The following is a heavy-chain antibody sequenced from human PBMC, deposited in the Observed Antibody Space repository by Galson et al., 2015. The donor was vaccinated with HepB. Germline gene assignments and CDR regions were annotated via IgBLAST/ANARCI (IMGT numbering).Heavy chain of an antibody. CDR1: GGSISSYY. J-gene: IGHJ5*02. CDR3: ARELASGYDFSDYFDP. V-gene: IGHV4-59*01. Sequence: SETLSLTCTVSGGSISSYYWSWIRQPPGKGLEWIGYIYYSGSTNYNPSLKSRVTISVDTSKNQFSLKLSSVTAADTAVYYCARELASGYDFSDYFDPWGQGTLVTVSS. CDR2: IYYSGST. D-gene: IGHD5-12*01.